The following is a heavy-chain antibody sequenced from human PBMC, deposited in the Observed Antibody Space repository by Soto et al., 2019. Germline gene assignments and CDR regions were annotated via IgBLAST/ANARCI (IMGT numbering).Heavy chain of an antibody. D-gene: IGHD2-15*01. Sequence: GGSLRLSCAASGFTFSSYAMSWVRQAPGKGLEWVSAISGSGGSTYYADSVKGRFTISRDNSKNTLYLQMNSLRAEDTAVYYCAKAGYCSGGSCYGAHYYYYYMEVWGKGTTVTVSS. CDR3: AKAGYCSGGSCYGAHYYYYYMEV. CDR2: ISGSGGST. CDR1: GFTFSSYA. J-gene: IGHJ6*03. V-gene: IGHV3-23*01.